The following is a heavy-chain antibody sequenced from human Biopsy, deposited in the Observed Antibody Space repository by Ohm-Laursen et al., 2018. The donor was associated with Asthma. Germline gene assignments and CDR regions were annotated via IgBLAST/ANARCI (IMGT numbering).Heavy chain of an antibody. V-gene: IGHV3-9*01. CDR2: ISWNSGSI. CDR3: AKATLGDIGKDY. J-gene: IGHJ4*02. CDR1: GFTFDDYG. D-gene: IGHD2-21*01. Sequence: SLRLSCSASGFTFDDYGMHWVRQAPGKGLEWVSGISWNSGSIGYADSVKGRFTISRDNARNSLYLQMNSLRVEDTALYYCAKATLGDIGKDYWGQGTLVTVSS.